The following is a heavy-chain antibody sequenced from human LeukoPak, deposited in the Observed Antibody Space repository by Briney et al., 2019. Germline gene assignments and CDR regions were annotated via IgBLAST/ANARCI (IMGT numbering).Heavy chain of an antibody. J-gene: IGHJ4*02. D-gene: IGHD1-1*01. V-gene: IGHV2-5*02. CDR2: IYWDNIK. CDR1: GFSLHANEVG. CDR3: AHAYTPSGTWGYFDK. Sequence: SGPTLVHPTHTLTLTCSFSGFSLHANEVGVGWIRQPPGRALEWLAVIYWDNIKRDNPSLRSRVTITKDTSKNQVVLTMTNMDPVDTATYFCAHAYTPSGTWGYFDKWGQGTLVTVSS.